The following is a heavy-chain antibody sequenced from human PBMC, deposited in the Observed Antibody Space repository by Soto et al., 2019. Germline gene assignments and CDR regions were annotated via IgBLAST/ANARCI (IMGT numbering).Heavy chain of an antibody. J-gene: IGHJ6*02. D-gene: IGHD3-22*01. CDR2: IIPMLGIA. CDR1: GGSFSDYA. CDR3: ARDGDYYDSSGFQRDYHYYGMDV. V-gene: IGHV1-69*01. Sequence: QVKLVQSGAEVKTPGSSVKVSCQASGGSFSDYAISWVRQAPGQGLEWMGGIIPMLGIADNAQKFQGRVIITADEYTSTVYMELSSLRSEDTAVYYFARDGDYYDSSGFQRDYHYYGMDVWGQGTTVTVA.